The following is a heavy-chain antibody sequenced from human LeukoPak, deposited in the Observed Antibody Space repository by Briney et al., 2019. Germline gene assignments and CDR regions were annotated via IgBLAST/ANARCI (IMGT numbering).Heavy chain of an antibody. CDR1: GYTFTSYD. D-gene: IGHD3-10*01. V-gene: IGHV1-8*01. Sequence: ASVKVSCKASGYTFTSYDINWVRQATGQGLEWMGWMNPNSGNTGYAQKFQGRVTMTRDTSISTAYMELSRLRSDDTAVYYCARGYKGDFDYWGQGTLVTVSS. CDR2: MNPNSGNT. J-gene: IGHJ4*02. CDR3: ARGYKGDFDY.